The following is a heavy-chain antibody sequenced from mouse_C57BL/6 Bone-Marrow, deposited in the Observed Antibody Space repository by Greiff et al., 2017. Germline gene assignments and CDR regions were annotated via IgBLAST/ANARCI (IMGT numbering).Heavy chain of an antibody. CDR1: GYTFTDYN. Sequence: VQLQQSGPELVKPGASVKISCKASGYTFTDYNMDWVKQSHGKSLEWIGDINPNNGGTIYNQKFKGKATLTVDKSSSTAYMELRSLTSEDTAVDDCSRHWYWFDYWGQGTTLTVSA. J-gene: IGHJ2*01. CDR3: SRHWYWFDY. CDR2: INPNNGGT. D-gene: IGHD1-1*02. V-gene: IGHV1-18*01.